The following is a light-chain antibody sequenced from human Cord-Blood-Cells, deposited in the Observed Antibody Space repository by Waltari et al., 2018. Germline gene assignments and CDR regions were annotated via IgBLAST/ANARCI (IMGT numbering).Light chain of an antibody. J-gene: IGLJ1*01. CDR3: SSYTSSSTYV. V-gene: IGLV2-14*01. CDR2: EVS. Sequence: QSALTQPASVSGSPGQSITISCTGTSSDVGGYNYVPWYQQPPGKAPKLMFYEVSNRPSGVSNRFSGSKSGNTASLTISGLQAEDEADYYCSSYTSSSTYVFGTGTKVTVL. CDR1: SSDVGGYNY.